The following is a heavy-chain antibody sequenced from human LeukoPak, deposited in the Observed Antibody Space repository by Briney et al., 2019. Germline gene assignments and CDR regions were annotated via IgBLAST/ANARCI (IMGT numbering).Heavy chain of an antibody. J-gene: IGHJ4*02. CDR1: GFTFRRSA. CDR3: ASDELRYPLD. Sequence: GGSLRLSCAASGFTFRRSAISWVRQAPGKGLEWVAVIWYDGSQRYYADSVKGRFTISRDNSKKTVYLQMNSLRAEDTAVYYCASDELRYPLDWGQGTLVTVSS. V-gene: IGHV3-33*07. D-gene: IGHD3-9*01. CDR2: IWYDGSQR.